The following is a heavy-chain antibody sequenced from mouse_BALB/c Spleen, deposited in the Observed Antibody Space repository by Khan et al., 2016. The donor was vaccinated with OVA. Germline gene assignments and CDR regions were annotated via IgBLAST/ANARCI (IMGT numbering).Heavy chain of an antibody. CDR2: IAPGSSNA. D-gene: IGHD1-1*01. CDR3: ARENYYGRSCYAMDY. CDR1: GYTFTSYW. Sequence: DLVKPGASVNLSCKASGYTFTSYWINWIKQRPGQGLEWIGRIAPGSSNAYYNDMFKDKATLTVDTSSSTAYIQLSSLSSEDSAVYCGARENYYGRSCYAMDYWGQGTSVTVSS. V-gene: IGHV1S41*01. J-gene: IGHJ4*01.